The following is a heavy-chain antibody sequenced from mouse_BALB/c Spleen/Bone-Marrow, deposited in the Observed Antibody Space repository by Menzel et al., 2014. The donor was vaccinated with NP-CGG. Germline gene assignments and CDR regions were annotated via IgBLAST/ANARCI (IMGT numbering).Heavy chain of an antibody. CDR3: ARYHDGYDGFAY. J-gene: IGHJ3*01. CDR1: GYTFTSHW. CDR2: INPSTGYT. D-gene: IGHD2-2*01. V-gene: IGHV1-7*01. Sequence: VQLQQSGAELAKPGASVKMSCKASGYTFTSHWMHWVKQRPGQGLEWIGYINPSTGYTEYNQKFKDKATLTADKSSSTAYMQLSSLTSEDSAVYYCARYHDGYDGFAYWGQGTLVTVSA.